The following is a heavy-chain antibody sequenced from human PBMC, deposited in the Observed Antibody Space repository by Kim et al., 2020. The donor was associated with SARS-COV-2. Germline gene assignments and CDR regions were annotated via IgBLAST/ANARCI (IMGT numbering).Heavy chain of an antibody. D-gene: IGHD3-16*01. Sequence: GESLKISCKGPGYNFPSYWIGWVRQMPGKGLEWMGIIHPGDSDTRYSPSFQGQVTISADKSTTTAYLQWSSLKASDTAMYYCARSAGPYDYYFDYWGQGTLVTVSS. CDR3: ARSAGPYDYYFDY. CDR2: IHPGDSDT. J-gene: IGHJ4*02. V-gene: IGHV5-51*01. CDR1: GYNFPSYW.